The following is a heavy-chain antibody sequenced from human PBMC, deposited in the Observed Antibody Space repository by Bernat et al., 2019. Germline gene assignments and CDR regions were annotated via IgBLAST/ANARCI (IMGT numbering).Heavy chain of an antibody. V-gene: IGHV3-33*01. CDR1: GFTFSSYG. D-gene: IGHD3-22*01. CDR2: IWYDGSNK. CDR3: ARNTYYYDSSGYLSDY. J-gene: IGHJ4*02. Sequence: QVQLVESGGGVVQPGRSLRLSCAASGFTFSSYGMHWVRQAPGKGLEWVAVIWYDGSNKYYADSVKGRFTIPRDNSKNTLYLQMNSLRAEDTAVYYCARNTYYYDSSGYLSDYWGQGTLVTVSS.